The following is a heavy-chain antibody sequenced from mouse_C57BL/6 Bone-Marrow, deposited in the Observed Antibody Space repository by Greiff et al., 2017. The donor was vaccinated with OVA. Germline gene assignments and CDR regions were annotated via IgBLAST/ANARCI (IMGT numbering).Heavy chain of an antibody. Sequence: EVQGVESGGGLVKPGGSLKLSCAASGFTFSSYAMSWVRQTPEKRLEWVATISDGGSYTYYPDNVKGRFTISRENAKNNLYLQMSHLKSEDTAMYYCAREGTVYFDYWGQGTTLTVSS. J-gene: IGHJ2*01. V-gene: IGHV5-4*01. CDR2: ISDGGSYT. CDR3: AREGTVYFDY. CDR1: GFTFSSYA. D-gene: IGHD1-1*01.